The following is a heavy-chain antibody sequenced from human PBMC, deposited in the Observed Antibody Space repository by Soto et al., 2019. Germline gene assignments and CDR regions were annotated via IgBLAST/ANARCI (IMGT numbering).Heavy chain of an antibody. CDR1: GYSFNTYG. CDR2: ISGYNRNF. CDR3: AREVDIVPTPGGDY. D-gene: IGHD5-12*01. J-gene: IGHJ4*02. Sequence: ASVKVSCKASGYSFNTYGVAWVRQAPGQGLEWMGWISGYNRNFMYAEKVEERVNMTTDTSTNTAYMELRSLRSDDTAIYYCAREVDIVPTPGGDYWGQGTLVTVSS. V-gene: IGHV1-18*04.